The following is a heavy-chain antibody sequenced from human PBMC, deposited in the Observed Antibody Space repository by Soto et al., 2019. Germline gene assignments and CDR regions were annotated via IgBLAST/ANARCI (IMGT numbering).Heavy chain of an antibody. V-gene: IGHV3-9*01. CDR1: GFSFEAFA. D-gene: IGHD2-15*01. CDR3: VKDNVGIYCSGGSCYFDS. CDR2: ISWNSVFV. J-gene: IGHJ4*02. Sequence: SLRLSCSASGFSFEAFAMHWVRQVSGKGLEWVSGISWNSVFVNYADSVEGRFTTSRDNAKASIHLQMNNLRPDDTAVYYCVKDNVGIYCSGGSCYFDSWGRGTLVTSPQ.